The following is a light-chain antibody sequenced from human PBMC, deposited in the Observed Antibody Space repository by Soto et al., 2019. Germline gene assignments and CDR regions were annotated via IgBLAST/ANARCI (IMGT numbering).Light chain of an antibody. CDR3: ETWDDSLNRFYV. V-gene: IGLV1-47*01. CDR1: TSNIGSNY. J-gene: IGLJ1*01. Sequence: SVLTQPPSASGTPGQGVTISCSGSTSNIGSNYVYWYQQLPGTAPKLLIYRNNQRPSGVPDRFSGSKSGTPDSLAISGLRSEDEAAYFCETWDDSLNRFYVFGTGTKVTVL. CDR2: RNN.